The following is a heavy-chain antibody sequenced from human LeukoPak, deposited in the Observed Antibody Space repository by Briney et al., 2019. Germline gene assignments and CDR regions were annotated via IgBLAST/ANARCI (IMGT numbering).Heavy chain of an antibody. CDR2: ISGSGGST. J-gene: IGHJ5*02. CDR1: GFTFSSHG. CDR3: AKSAGRGPENWFDP. Sequence: PGGSLRLSCAASGFTFSSHGMSWVRQAPGKGLEWVSTISGSGGSTYYADSVKGRFTISRDNSKNTLYLQMNSPRAEDTAVYYCAKSAGRGPENWFDPWGQGTLVTVSS. V-gene: IGHV3-23*01. D-gene: IGHD1-26*01.